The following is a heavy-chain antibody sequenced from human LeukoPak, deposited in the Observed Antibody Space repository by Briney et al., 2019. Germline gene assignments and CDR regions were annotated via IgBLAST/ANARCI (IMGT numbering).Heavy chain of an antibody. CDR1: GGSFSGYY. V-gene: IGHV4-34*01. CDR2: INHSGST. J-gene: IGHJ2*01. D-gene: IGHD3-22*01. Sequence: PSETLSLTCAAYGGSFSGYYWSWIRQPPGKGLEWIGEINHSGSTNYNPSLKSRVTISIDTSKNQFSLKLSSVTAADTAVYYCARAMIVVIITTPGYFDLWGRGTLVTVSS. CDR3: ARAMIVVIITTPGYFDL.